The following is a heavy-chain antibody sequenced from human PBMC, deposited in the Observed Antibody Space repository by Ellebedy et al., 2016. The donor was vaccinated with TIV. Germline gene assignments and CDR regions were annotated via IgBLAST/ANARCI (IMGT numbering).Heavy chain of an antibody. D-gene: IGHD6-19*01. CDR2: IRYDGSNK. CDR3: AKMLYRVKGIAVAVGMGGMDV. V-gene: IGHV3-30*02. J-gene: IGHJ6*02. CDR1: GFTFSSYG. Sequence: GESLKISCAASGFTFSSYGMHWVRQAPGKGLEWVAFIRYDGSNKYYADSVKGRFTISRDNSKNTLYLQMNSLRAEDTAVYYCAKMLYRVKGIAVAVGMGGMDVWGQGTTVTVSS.